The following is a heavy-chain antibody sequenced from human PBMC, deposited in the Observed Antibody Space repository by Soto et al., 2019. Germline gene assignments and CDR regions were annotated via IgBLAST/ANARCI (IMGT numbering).Heavy chain of an antibody. J-gene: IGHJ6*02. Sequence: GASVKVSCKASGGTFSSYAISCVRQAPGQGLEWMGGIIPIFGAANYAQKFQGRVTITADESTSTAYMELSSLRSEDTAVYYCARGSSSGSYYNHYYYYGMDVWGQGTTVTVSS. V-gene: IGHV1-69*13. CDR3: ARGSSSGSYYNHYYYYGMDV. CDR2: IIPIFGAA. D-gene: IGHD1-26*01. CDR1: GGTFSSYA.